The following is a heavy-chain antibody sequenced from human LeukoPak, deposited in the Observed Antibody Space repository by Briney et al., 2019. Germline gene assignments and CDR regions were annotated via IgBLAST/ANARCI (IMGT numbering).Heavy chain of an antibody. CDR2: IYYSGST. V-gene: IGHV4-39*07. Sequence: SETLSLTCTVSGGSISSSSYYWGWIRQPPGKGLEWIGSIYYSGSTYYNPSLKSRVTISVDRSKNQFSLKLSSVTAADTAVYYCATGQGSHDAFDMWGQGTMVTVSS. CDR1: GGSISSSSYY. D-gene: IGHD2-15*01. CDR3: ATGQGSHDAFDM. J-gene: IGHJ3*02.